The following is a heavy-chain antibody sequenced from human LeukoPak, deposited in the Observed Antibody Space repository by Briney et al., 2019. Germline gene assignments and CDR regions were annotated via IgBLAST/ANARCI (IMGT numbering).Heavy chain of an antibody. Sequence: PGGSLRLSCAASGFTFDNYGMTWVRQVPGKGLEWVSGVNWNGGSTGYADSVKGRFTISRDNSKNTLYLQMNSLRAEDTAVYYCARDPSFCGGDCYSLPYDYWGQGTLVTVSS. V-gene: IGHV3-20*04. CDR2: VNWNGGST. D-gene: IGHD2-21*02. CDR1: GFTFDNYG. CDR3: ARDPSFCGGDCYSLPYDY. J-gene: IGHJ4*02.